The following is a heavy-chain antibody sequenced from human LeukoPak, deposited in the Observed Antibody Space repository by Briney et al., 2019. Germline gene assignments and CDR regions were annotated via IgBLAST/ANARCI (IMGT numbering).Heavy chain of an antibody. CDR1: GYSISSGYF. CDR2: IYHSEST. D-gene: IGHD5/OR15-5a*01. V-gene: IGHV4-38-2*02. Sequence: SETLSLTCTVSGYSISSGYFWGWIRQPPGKGLEWIGSIYHSESTYYNPSLMSRITISLDTSKNQFSLRLTSVTAADTAVYFCATLVSTRYYFDYWGQGTLVTVSS. CDR3: ATLVSTRYYFDY. J-gene: IGHJ4*02.